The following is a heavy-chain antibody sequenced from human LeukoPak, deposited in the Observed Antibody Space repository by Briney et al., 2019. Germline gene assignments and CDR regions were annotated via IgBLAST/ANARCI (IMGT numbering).Heavy chain of an antibody. CDR1: GGSFSGYY. CDR3: AREASSGWHIDY. V-gene: IGHV4-34*01. Sequence: PSETLSLTCAVYGGSFSGYYWSWIRQPPGKGLEWIGEINHSGSTNYNPSLKSRVTMSVDTSKNQFSLKVSSVTAADTAVYYCAREASSGWHIDYWGQGTLVTVSS. D-gene: IGHD6-19*01. J-gene: IGHJ4*02. CDR2: INHSGST.